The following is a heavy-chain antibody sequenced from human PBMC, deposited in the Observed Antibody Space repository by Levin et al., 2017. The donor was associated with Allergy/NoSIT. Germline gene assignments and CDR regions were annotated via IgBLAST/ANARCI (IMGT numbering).Heavy chain of an antibody. J-gene: IGHJ4*02. CDR2: ISGSGGST. D-gene: IGHD6-13*01. V-gene: IGHV3-23*01. Sequence: GESLKISCAASGFTFSSYAMSWVRQAPGKGLEWVSAISGSGGSTYYADSVKGRFTISRDNSKNTLYLQMNSLRAEDTAVYYCAKTPRSFIAAAGLFDYWGQGTLVTVSS. CDR3: AKTPRSFIAAAGLFDY. CDR1: GFTFSSYA.